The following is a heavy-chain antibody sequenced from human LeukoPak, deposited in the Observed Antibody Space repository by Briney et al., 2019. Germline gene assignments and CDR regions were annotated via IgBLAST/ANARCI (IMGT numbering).Heavy chain of an antibody. CDR1: GYSFTSYW. V-gene: IGHV5-51*01. J-gene: IGHJ4*02. CDR3: ARRESTGYYHPFDY. D-gene: IGHD3-22*01. CDR2: IYPGDSDT. Sequence: GESLKISCKGSGYSFTSYWIGWVRQMPGKGLEWMGIIYPGDSDTTYSPTFQGQVTMSADNSISTAYLQWSSLKASDTAIYYCARRESTGYYHPFDYWGQGTLATVSS.